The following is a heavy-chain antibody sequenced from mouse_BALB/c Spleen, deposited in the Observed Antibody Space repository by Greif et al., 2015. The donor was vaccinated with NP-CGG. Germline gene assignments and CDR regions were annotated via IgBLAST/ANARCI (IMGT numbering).Heavy chain of an antibody. D-gene: IGHD1-1*01. Sequence: EVKLMESGGGLVKPGGSLKLSCAASGFTFSSYAMSWVRQSPEKRLEWVAEISSGVSYTYYPDTVTGRFTISRDNAKNTLYLEMSSLRSEDTAMYYCARGGTTVVAKDYFDYWGQGTTLTASS. CDR3: ARGGTTVVAKDYFDY. CDR1: GFTFSSYA. V-gene: IGHV5-9-4*01. J-gene: IGHJ2*01. CDR2: ISSGVSYT.